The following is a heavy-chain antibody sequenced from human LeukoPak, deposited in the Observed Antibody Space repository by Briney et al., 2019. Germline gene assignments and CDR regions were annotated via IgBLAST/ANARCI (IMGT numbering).Heavy chain of an antibody. J-gene: IGHJ3*02. D-gene: IGHD5-18*01. Sequence: PSQTLSLTCTVSGGSISSGGYCWSWIRQHPGKGLEWIGYIYYSGSTYYNPSLKSRVTISVDTSKNQFSLKLSSVTAADTAVYYCARDRDTAMAPGAFDIWGQGTMVTVSS. V-gene: IGHV4-31*03. CDR3: ARDRDTAMAPGAFDI. CDR2: IYYSGST. CDR1: GGSISSGGYC.